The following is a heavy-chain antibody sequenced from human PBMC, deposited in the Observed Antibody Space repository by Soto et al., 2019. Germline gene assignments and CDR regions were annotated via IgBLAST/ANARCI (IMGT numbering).Heavy chain of an antibody. CDR2: ISSDGST. CDR3: VKLPGYYYDSTTYYAV. V-gene: IGHV3-64D*06. J-gene: IGHJ4*02. Sequence: GGSLRLSCSASGFTFSSYDIHWVRQAPGKGLEYVSSISSDGSTYYAVSVKGRFTISRDNSRNTLYLRMSSLRAEDTAVYYCVKLPGYYYDSTTYYAVWGQETLVTVSS. D-gene: IGHD3-22*01. CDR1: GFTFSSYD.